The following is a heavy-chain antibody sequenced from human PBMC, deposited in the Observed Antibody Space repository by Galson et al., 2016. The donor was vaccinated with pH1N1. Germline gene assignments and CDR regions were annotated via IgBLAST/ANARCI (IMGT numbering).Heavy chain of an antibody. D-gene: IGHD6-6*01. Sequence: SLRLSCAASGFTSNHYYMSWIHQAPGKGLEWISFIRERSHFTNYADSVKGRFTISRDNTKNSVFLQMDRLRPEDTALYYCVRCLFSSSSGSPFDYWGRGTLVTVSS. J-gene: IGHJ4*02. V-gene: IGHV3-11*06. CDR3: VRCLFSSSSGSPFDY. CDR1: GFTSNHYY. CDR2: IRERSHFT.